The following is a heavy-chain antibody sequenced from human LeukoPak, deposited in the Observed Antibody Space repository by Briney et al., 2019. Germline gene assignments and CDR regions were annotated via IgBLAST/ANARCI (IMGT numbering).Heavy chain of an antibody. CDR3: AFPGVVLDDAFDI. CDR1: GFTFSSYW. Sequence: GGSLRLSCAASGFTFSSYWMSWVRQAPGKGLEWVTNIKQEGSEKYYVDSVKGRFTISRDNAKNSLYLQMNSLRAEDTAVYYCAFPGVVLDDAFDIWGQGTMVTVSS. V-gene: IGHV3-7*01. CDR2: IKQEGSEK. J-gene: IGHJ3*02. D-gene: IGHD6-6*01.